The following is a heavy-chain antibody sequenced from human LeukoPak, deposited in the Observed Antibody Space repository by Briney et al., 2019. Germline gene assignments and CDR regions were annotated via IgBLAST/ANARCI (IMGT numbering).Heavy chain of an antibody. Sequence: GGSLRLSCAASGFTFSTYAMHWVRQAPGKGLEWVAVISYDGSNKYYADSVKGRFTISRDNSKNTLFLQMNSLRGEDTAVYYCARDQLTFWVTGEARPNYWGQGTLVTVSS. CDR2: ISYDGSNK. D-gene: IGHD2/OR15-2a*01. V-gene: IGHV3-30-3*01. J-gene: IGHJ4*02. CDR1: GFTFSTYA. CDR3: ARDQLTFWVTGEARPNY.